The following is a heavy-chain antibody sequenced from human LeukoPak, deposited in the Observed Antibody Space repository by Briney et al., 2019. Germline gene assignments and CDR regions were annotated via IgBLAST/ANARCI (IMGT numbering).Heavy chain of an antibody. Sequence: SETLSLTCSVSGGSIYTYYWSWIRQSPGKGLEWIGYIYHSGSTNCNPSLKSRVTISVDTSKNQFSLKLSSVTAADTAVYYCARVNRAVAAALDYWGQGTLVTVSS. CDR1: GGSIYTYY. D-gene: IGHD6-13*01. V-gene: IGHV4-59*01. CDR2: IYHSGST. CDR3: ARVNRAVAAALDY. J-gene: IGHJ4*02.